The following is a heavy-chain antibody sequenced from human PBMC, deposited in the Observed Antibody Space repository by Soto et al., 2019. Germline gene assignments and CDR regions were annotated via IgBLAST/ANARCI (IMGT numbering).Heavy chain of an antibody. CDR3: ARAQPFWSGYCHYYFDY. Sequence: QVQLVQSGAEVKKPGASVQVSCKASGYTFTSYDINWVRQATGQGLEWMGWMNPNSGNTGYAQKFQGRVTMTRNTSISTAYMELSSIRSEDTAVYYCARAQPFWSGYCHYYFDYWGQGTLVPVSS. V-gene: IGHV1-8*01. D-gene: IGHD3-3*01. J-gene: IGHJ4*02. CDR2: MNPNSGNT. CDR1: GYTFTSYD.